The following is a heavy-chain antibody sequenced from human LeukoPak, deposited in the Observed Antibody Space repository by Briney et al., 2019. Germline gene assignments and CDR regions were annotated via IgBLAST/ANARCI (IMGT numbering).Heavy chain of an antibody. D-gene: IGHD5/OR15-5a*01. CDR1: GFAFSSYD. Sequence: GGSLRFSCAASGFAFSSYDMHWVRQAPGRGLEWVSAIGIAGDTYYPDSVKGRFTISRENAKNSMYLQMNSLKDGDTAVYYCIRGGIQVSGIDAFDIWGQGTMVTVSS. CDR2: IGIAGDT. J-gene: IGHJ3*02. V-gene: IGHV3-13*01. CDR3: IRGGIQVSGIDAFDI.